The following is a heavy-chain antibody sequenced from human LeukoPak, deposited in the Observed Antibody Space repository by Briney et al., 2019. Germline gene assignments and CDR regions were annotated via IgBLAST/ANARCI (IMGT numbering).Heavy chain of an antibody. CDR2: IYHSWNT. D-gene: IGHD6-25*01. CDR1: GDSISSSNYF. V-gene: IGHV4-39*01. CDR3: ARQLYSSATV. J-gene: IGHJ6*02. Sequence: SETLSLTCTVSGDSISSSNYFWGWIREPPGKGLEWVGNIYHSWNTFYNPSLKSRVTISADTSKNQFSLKLTFVTVADTAVYYCARQLYSSATVWGQGTTVIVSS.